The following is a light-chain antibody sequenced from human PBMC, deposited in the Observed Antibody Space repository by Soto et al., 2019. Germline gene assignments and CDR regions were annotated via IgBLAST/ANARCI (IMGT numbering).Light chain of an antibody. V-gene: IGKV3-11*01. J-gene: IGKJ3*01. CDR1: QSVSSY. CDR3: HQRINWHPFT. Sequence: EIVLTQSPATLSLSPGERATLSCRASQSVSSYLAWYQQKPGQAPRLLIYDASNRATGIPARFSGSGSGTEFILTISSREPEDFVVYYCHQRINWHPFTFGPGTKVDIK. CDR2: DAS.